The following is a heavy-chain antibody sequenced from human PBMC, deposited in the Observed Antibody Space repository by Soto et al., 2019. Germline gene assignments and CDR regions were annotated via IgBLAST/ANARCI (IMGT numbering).Heavy chain of an antibody. Sequence: QVHLVQSGAEVKKPGSSVKVSCKASGGTFSSYAISWVRQAPGQGLEWMGGIIPIFGTANYAQKFQGRVTSTAAEATSTAYMALSSLRSEDTAVYYWAGESSTSSQLGGQGTMVTVSS. J-gene: IGHJ3*01. V-gene: IGHV1-69*01. D-gene: IGHD2-2*01. CDR1: GGTFSSYA. CDR3: AGESSTSSQL. CDR2: IIPIFGTA.